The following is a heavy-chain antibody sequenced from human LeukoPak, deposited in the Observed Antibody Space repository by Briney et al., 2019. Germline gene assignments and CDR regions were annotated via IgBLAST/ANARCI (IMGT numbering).Heavy chain of an antibody. CDR1: GGSFSGYY. J-gene: IGHJ4*02. Sequence: SETLSLTCAVYGGSFSGYYWSWIRQPPGKGLEWIGEINHSGSTNYNPSLKSRVTISVDTSKNQFSLKLSSVTAADTAVYYCARSAYDSFIDYWGQGTLVTVSS. CDR2: INHSGST. V-gene: IGHV4-34*01. CDR3: ARSAYDSFIDY. D-gene: IGHD3-22*01.